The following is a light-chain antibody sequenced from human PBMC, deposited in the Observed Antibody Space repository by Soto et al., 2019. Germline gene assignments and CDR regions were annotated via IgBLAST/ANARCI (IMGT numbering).Light chain of an antibody. CDR2: EVT. J-gene: IGLJ1*01. Sequence: QSVLTQPPSASGSPGQSVTISCTGTSSDVGTYNHVSWYQQHPGKAPKLLIYEVTTRPSGVPDRFSGSKSGNTASLTVAGLQADDEADYYCASYAGSNNYVFGIGTKVTVL. CDR3: ASYAGSNNYV. V-gene: IGLV2-8*01. CDR1: SSDVGTYNH.